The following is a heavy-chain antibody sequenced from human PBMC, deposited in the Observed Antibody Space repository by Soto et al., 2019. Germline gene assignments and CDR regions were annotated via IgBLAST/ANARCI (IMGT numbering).Heavy chain of an antibody. CDR2: ISYDGNHE. J-gene: IGHJ4*02. D-gene: IGHD6-19*01. Sequence: QVHLVESGGGVVQPGRSLRLSCAASGFIFTTYAMHWVRQAPGKGLEWVAVISYDGNHEYYADSVRGRFTISRDNSKNTLYMQMYSLRADDTALYYCARSSVAGTWGYYFDYWGQGALVTVSS. CDR3: ARSSVAGTWGYYFDY. V-gene: IGHV3-30-3*01. CDR1: GFIFTTYA.